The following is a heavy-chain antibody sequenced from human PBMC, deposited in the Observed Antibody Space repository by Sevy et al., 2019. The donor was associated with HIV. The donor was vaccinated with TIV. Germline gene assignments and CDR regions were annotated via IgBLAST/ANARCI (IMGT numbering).Heavy chain of an antibody. CDR2: INSDGSST. J-gene: IGHJ3*02. V-gene: IGHV3-74*01. Sequence: GGSLRLSCAACGFTFSSYWMHWVRQAPGKGLVWVSRINSDGSSTLYADSVKGRFTISRDNAKNTLYLQMNSLRADDTAVYYCARRTLGGWELLGSFDIWGQGTMVTVSS. D-gene: IGHD2-15*01. CDR1: GFTFSSYW. CDR3: ARRTLGGWELLGSFDI.